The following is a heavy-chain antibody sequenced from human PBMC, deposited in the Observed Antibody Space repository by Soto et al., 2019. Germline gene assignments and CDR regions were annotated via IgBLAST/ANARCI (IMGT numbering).Heavy chain of an antibody. D-gene: IGHD3-10*01. J-gene: IGHJ4*02. CDR2: IYWDDDK. CDR3: AHRSITMIRGIVDFDY. V-gene: IGHV2-5*02. CDR1: GFSLSTGGVG. Sequence: SGPTLVNPTQTLTLTCTFSGFSLSTGGVGVGWIRQPPGKALEWLALIYWDDDKRYSPSLKNRLTITKDTSKNQVVLTMTNMDPVDTATYYCAHRSITMIRGIVDFDYWGQGTLVTVSS.